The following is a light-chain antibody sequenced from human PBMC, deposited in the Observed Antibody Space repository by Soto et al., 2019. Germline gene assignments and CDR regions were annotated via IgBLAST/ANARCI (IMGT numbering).Light chain of an antibody. CDR2: ERS. CDR1: SSDDGSYNL. J-gene: IGLJ2*01. V-gene: IGLV2-23*01. Sequence: QSALTQPASVSGYPGQSISISCTGTSSDDGSYNLVSWYQQHPGKAPKLMIYERSKRPSGVSNRFSGSKSGNTASLTISGLQAEDEADYYCCSYAGSSTVVFGGGTKVTVL. CDR3: CSYAGSSTVV.